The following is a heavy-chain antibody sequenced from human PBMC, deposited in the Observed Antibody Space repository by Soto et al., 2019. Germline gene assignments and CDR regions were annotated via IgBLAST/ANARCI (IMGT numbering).Heavy chain of an antibody. V-gene: IGHV4-59*01. D-gene: IGHD1-26*01. CDR1: GGSISSYY. CDR3: ARVSGSYEIDY. J-gene: IGHJ4*02. Sequence: SETLSLTCTVSGGSISSYYWSWIRQPPGKGLEWIGYIYYSGSTNYNPSLKSRVTISVDTSKNQFSLKLSSVTAADTAVYYCARVSGSYEIDYWGQGTLVTVSS. CDR2: IYYSGST.